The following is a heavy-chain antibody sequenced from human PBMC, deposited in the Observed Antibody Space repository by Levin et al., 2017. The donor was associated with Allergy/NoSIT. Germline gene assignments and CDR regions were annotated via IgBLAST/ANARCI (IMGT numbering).Heavy chain of an antibody. V-gene: IGHV1-18*01. CDR3: ARVEYYDRGTRLDFDY. CDR2: ISAYNGNT. Sequence: GASVKVSCKASGYTFTSYGISWVRQAPGQGLEWMGWISAYNGNTNYAQKLQGRVTMTTDTSTSTAYMELRSLRSDDTAVYYCARVEYYDRGTRLDFDYWGQGTLVTVSS. CDR1: GYTFTSYG. J-gene: IGHJ4*02. D-gene: IGHD3-22*01.